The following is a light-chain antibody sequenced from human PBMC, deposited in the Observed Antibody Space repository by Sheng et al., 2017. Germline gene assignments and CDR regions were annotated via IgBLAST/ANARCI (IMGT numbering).Light chain of an antibody. V-gene: IGKV3-15*01. CDR2: GTS. J-gene: IGKJ4*01. CDR1: QSVRNY. Sequence: ETVMTQSPGTLSLSPGERATLSCRASQSVRNYLAWYQQKPGQAPRLLISGTSTRATGIPARFSGSGSGTEFTLTISSLQSEDFAVYYCQHYDKWPLPFGGGTKVEIK. CDR3: QHYDKWPLP.